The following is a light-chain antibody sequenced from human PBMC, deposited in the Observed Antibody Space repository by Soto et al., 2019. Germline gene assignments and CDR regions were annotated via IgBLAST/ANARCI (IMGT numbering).Light chain of an antibody. CDR1: ISNIGTNS. V-gene: IGLV1-44*01. CDR2: ADS. CDR3: AAWDDNLNGPL. J-gene: IGLJ1*01. Sequence: QSVVTEPPSASGTPGQRVTISCSGDISNIGTNSVHWYQHLPGTAPKLVIYADSQRPSGVPDRFSVSKSGTSASLAISGLQSEDDADYLCAAWDDNLNGPLFGTGTQV.